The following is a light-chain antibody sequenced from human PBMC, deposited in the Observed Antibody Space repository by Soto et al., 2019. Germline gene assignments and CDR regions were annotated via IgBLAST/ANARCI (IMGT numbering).Light chain of an antibody. J-gene: IGLJ2*01. Sequence: QSALTQPASVSGSPGQSITISCTGTSSDVGGYNYVSWYQQHPGKAPKLMIYDVSNRPSGVSNRFSGSESGNTASLTISGLQAEDEADYYCSSYTRSSTVVFGGGTKLTV. CDR3: SSYTRSSTVV. CDR2: DVS. V-gene: IGLV2-14*01. CDR1: SSDVGGYNY.